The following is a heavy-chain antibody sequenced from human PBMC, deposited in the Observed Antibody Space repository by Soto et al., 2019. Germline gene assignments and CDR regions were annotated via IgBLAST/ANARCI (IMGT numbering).Heavy chain of an antibody. CDR2: ISKSGATT. CDR3: AKDVGKGCGVFVGMDV. J-gene: IGHJ6*02. Sequence: EVQLLESGGGLVQPGGSLRLSCAASGFTFSNYDMTWVRQAPGKGLEWVSTISKSGATTYYADSVRGHFTISRDNSKSTLYLQMNSLRAEDTAVYYCAKDVGKGCGVFVGMDVWGQGTTVTVSS. CDR1: GFTFSNYD. V-gene: IGHV3-23*01. D-gene: IGHD3-10*01.